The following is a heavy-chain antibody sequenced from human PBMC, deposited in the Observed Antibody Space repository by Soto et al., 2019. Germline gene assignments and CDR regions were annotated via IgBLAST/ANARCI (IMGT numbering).Heavy chain of an antibody. D-gene: IGHD2-15*01. CDR3: ARRGAIYSPFDS. Sequence: QVHLQESGPGLVKPSGTLSLTCAVSGGSISSNYWWNWVRQSPGKGLEWIGEIHNDGSTNYNPSPKRRVTISRDMSKDQVSMKLNSVTAADTAVYYCARRGAIYSPFDSWGQGALVTVSS. CDR2: IHNDGST. V-gene: IGHV4-4*02. J-gene: IGHJ4*02. CDR1: GGSISSNYW.